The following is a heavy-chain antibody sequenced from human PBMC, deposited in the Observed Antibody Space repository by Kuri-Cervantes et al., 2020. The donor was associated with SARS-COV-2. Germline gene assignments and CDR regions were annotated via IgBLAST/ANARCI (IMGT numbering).Heavy chain of an antibody. Sequence: GESLKISCAASGFSLSRYTMNWVRQAPGKALEWVSSISGSGSYIYYADSVKGRFTISRDNSKNTLYLQMNSLRAEDTAVYYCAKGHIYTIFGVTPYYFDYWGQGTLVTVSS. V-gene: IGHV3-23*01. CDR3: AKGHIYTIFGVTPYYFDY. CDR2: ISGSGSYI. CDR1: GFSLSRYT. D-gene: IGHD3-3*01. J-gene: IGHJ4*02.